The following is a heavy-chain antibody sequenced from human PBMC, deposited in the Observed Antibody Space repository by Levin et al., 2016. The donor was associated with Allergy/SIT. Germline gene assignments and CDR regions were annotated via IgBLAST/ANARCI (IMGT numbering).Heavy chain of an antibody. V-gene: IGHV5-51*01. CDR1: GYNFSIYW. J-gene: IGHJ3*01. Sequence: GESLKISCEASGYNFSIYWIGWVRQMSGKGLEWVGIIYPEDSDARYSPSFQGHVTISVDKAIGTAYLQWDSLKASDTAIYYCARRGMAIPSPVHTGPIGAFDVWGQGTMVTVSS. CDR2: IYPEDSDA. CDR3: ARRGMAIPSPVHTGPIGAFDV. D-gene: IGHD2-8*02.